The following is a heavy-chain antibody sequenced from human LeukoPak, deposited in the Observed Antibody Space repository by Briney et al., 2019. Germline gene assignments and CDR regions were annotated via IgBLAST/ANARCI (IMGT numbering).Heavy chain of an antibody. CDR2: ICGSGGST. D-gene: IGHD3-10*01. CDR1: GFTFSSYA. V-gene: IGHV3-23*01. CDR3: ATPGDMVRGAPFAAFDI. J-gene: IGHJ3*02. Sequence: GGSLRLSCAASGFTFSSYAMSWVRQAPGKGLEWVSAICGSGGSTYYADSVKGRFTISRDNSKNTLYLQMNSLRAEDTAVYYCATPGDMVRGAPFAAFDIWGQGTMVTVSS.